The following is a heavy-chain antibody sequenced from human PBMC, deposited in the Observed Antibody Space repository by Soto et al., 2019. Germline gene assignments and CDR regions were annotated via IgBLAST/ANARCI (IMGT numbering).Heavy chain of an antibody. CDR3: ARDHDSSGYDYFDY. D-gene: IGHD3-22*01. J-gene: IGHJ4*02. Sequence: SETLSLTCTVSGGSISSYYWSWIRQPPGKGLEWIGYIYYSGSTNYNPSLKSRVTISVDTSKNQFSLKLSSVTAADTAVYYCARDHDSSGYDYFDYWGQGTLVTVSS. V-gene: IGHV4-59*01. CDR1: GGSISSYY. CDR2: IYYSGST.